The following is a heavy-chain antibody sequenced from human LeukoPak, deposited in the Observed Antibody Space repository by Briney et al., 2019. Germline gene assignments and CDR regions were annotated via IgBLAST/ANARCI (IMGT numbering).Heavy chain of an antibody. Sequence: ASVKVSCKASGYTFTSYYMHWVRQAPGQGLEWMGIINPSGGSTTYAQKFQGRVTLTRDMSTSTVYMELSSLRSEDTAVYYCARGGDIHLWINYYYYMDVWGKGTTVTVSS. CDR3: ARGGDIHLWINYYYYMDV. CDR1: GYTFTSYY. D-gene: IGHD5-18*01. V-gene: IGHV1-46*01. J-gene: IGHJ6*03. CDR2: INPSGGST.